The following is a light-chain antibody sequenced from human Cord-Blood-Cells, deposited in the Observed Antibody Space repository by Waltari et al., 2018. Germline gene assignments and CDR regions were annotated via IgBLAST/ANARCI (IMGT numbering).Light chain of an antibody. Sequence: QSALTQPASVSGSPGQSITISCTGTSSAVGIFNLVSWDQQHPAKAPQLMIYEGSKRPSGVSNRFSGAKSGNTASLTIAGLQAEDEADYYCCSYAGSSTWVFGGGTKLTVL. J-gene: IGLJ3*02. CDR2: EGS. V-gene: IGLV2-23*01. CDR3: CSYAGSSTWV. CDR1: SSAVGIFNL.